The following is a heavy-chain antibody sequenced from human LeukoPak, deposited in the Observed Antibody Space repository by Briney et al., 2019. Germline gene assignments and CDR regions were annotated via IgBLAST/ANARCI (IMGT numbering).Heavy chain of an antibody. Sequence: GGSLRLSCAASGFTFSSYWMHWVRHAPGKGLVWVSRINSDGSSTSYADSVKGRFTISRDNAKNTLYLQMNSLRAEDTAVYYCVRVLVAAALDYWGQGTLVTVSS. CDR1: GFTFSSYW. V-gene: IGHV3-74*01. J-gene: IGHJ4*02. CDR2: INSDGSST. CDR3: VRVLVAAALDY. D-gene: IGHD2-15*01.